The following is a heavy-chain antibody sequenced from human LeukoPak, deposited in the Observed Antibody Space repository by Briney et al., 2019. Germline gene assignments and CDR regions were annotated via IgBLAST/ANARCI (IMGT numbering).Heavy chain of an antibody. CDR1: GFTFSSYE. Sequence: PGGSLRLSCAASGFTFSSYEMNWVRQAPGKGLEWVSYISSSGSPIYYADSVEGRFTISRDNAKNSLYLQMNSLRAEDTAVYYCARGLSVTMTDWGQGTLVTVSS. CDR3: ARGLSVTMTD. V-gene: IGHV3-48*03. D-gene: IGHD1-14*01. J-gene: IGHJ4*02. CDR2: ISSSGSPI.